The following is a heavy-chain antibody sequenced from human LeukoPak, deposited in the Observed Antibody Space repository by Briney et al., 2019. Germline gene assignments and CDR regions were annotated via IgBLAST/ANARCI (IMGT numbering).Heavy chain of an antibody. D-gene: IGHD3-10*01. CDR1: GGSFSGYY. V-gene: IGHV4-34*01. CDR2: INHSGST. Sequence: SETLSLTCAVYGGSFSGYYWSWIRQPPGKGLEWIGEINHSGSTYYNPSLKSRVTISVGTSKNQFSLKLSSVTAADTAVYYCAGHLENGSGSYFDYWGQGTLVTVSS. CDR3: AGHLENGSGSYFDY. J-gene: IGHJ4*02.